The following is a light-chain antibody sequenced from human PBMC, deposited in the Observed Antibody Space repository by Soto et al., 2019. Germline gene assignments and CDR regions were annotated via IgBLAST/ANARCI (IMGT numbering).Light chain of an antibody. J-gene: IGKJ4*01. Sequence: DIQMTQSPSSLTASIGDRVTISCRASQGFSNSLAWYQQKPGKVPTLLIYGASILQSGVPSRFSGSGFGTEFTLTISCLQPEDVATYFCQKYDSAPLTFGGGTKVDIK. V-gene: IGKV1-27*01. CDR3: QKYDSAPLT. CDR1: QGFSNS. CDR2: GAS.